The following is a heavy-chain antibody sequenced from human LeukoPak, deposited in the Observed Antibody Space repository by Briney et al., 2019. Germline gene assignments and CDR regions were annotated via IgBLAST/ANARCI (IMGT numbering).Heavy chain of an antibody. D-gene: IGHD1-26*01. V-gene: IGHV3-48*03. CDR2: ISSSGSTI. CDR3: ARSPWDSRLYMDV. CDR1: GFTFSSYE. J-gene: IGHJ6*03. Sequence: GGSLRLSCAASGFTFSSYEMNWVRQAPGKGLEWVSYISSSGSTIYYADSVKGRFTISRDNAKNSLYLQMNSLRVEDTAVYYCARSPWDSRLYMDVWGKGTTVTVSS.